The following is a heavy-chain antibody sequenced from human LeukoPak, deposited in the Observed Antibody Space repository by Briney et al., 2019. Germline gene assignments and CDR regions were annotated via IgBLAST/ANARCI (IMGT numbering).Heavy chain of an antibody. CDR2: IIPIFGTA. V-gene: IGHV1-69*01. D-gene: IGHD2-2*01. J-gene: IGHJ3*02. CDR3: ARQDIVVVPANAFDI. Sequence: GSSVKVSCKASGGTFSSYAISWVRQAPGQGLEWMGGIIPIFGTANYAQKFQGRVTITADESTSTAYMELSSLRSEDTAVYYCARQDIVVVPANAFDIWGQGTMVTVSS. CDR1: GGTFSSYA.